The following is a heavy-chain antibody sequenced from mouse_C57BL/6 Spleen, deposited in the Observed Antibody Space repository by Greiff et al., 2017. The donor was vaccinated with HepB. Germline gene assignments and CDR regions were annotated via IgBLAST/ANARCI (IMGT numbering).Heavy chain of an antibody. CDR2: IWSGGST. Sequence: QVQLKQSGPGLVQPSQSLSITCTVSGFSLTSYGVHWVRQSPGKGLEWLGVIWSGGSTDYNAAFISRLSISKDNSKSQVFFKMNSLQADDTAIYYCARNRLYMLYFDYWGQGTTLTVSS. V-gene: IGHV2-2*01. CDR3: ARNRLYMLYFDY. CDR1: GFSLTSYG. D-gene: IGHD1-3*01. J-gene: IGHJ2*01.